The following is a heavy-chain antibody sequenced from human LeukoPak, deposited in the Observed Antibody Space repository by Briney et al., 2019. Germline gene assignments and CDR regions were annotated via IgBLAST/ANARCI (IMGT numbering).Heavy chain of an antibody. Sequence: ASVRVSCKASGYXFTGYYIHWMRQAPGQGLEWMGWINPNSGGTNYAQNFQGRVTMTRDTSISTAYMELSRLNSDDTAVYYCTRDHTSDAFDMWGQGTMVTVSS. CDR2: INPNSGGT. J-gene: IGHJ3*02. V-gene: IGHV1-2*02. CDR3: TRDHTSDAFDM. CDR1: GYXFTGYY.